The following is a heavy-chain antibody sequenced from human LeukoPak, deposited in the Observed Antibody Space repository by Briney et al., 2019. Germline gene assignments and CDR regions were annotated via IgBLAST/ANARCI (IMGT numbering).Heavy chain of an antibody. CDR2: IYVTGT. CDR1: GGSIGTYY. D-gene: IGHD3-16*02. Sequence: PSETLSLTCTVSGGSIGTYYWSWVRQSPGTGLEWIGYIYVTGTRYNPYLQSRVTISVDRSRNQFFLKMTSVTAADTAVYYCARHIGGGIEDMDVWGRGTKVAVSS. V-gene: IGHV4-59*08. CDR3: ARHIGGGIEDMDV. J-gene: IGHJ6*03.